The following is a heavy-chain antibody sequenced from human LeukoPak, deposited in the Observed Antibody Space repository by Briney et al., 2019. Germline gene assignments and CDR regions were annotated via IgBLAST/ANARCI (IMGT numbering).Heavy chain of an antibody. CDR3: AKEGTFFVVGTTPIY. J-gene: IGHJ4*02. CDR1: GFTFSSYA. CDR2: ISGSGGGT. V-gene: IGHV3-23*01. D-gene: IGHD1-26*01. Sequence: GGSLRLSCAASGFTFSSYAMTWVRQPPGKGLEWVSDISGSGGGTYYADSVKGRFTISRDNSKNTLYLQMNSLRAEDTAVYYCAKEGTFFVVGTTPIYWGQGALVTVSS.